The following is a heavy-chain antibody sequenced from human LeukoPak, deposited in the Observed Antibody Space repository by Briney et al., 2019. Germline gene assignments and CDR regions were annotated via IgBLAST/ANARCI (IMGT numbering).Heavy chain of an antibody. CDR1: GGSISSSSYY. CDR2: IYYSGST. Sequence: SETLSLTCTVSGGSISSSSYYWGWIRQPPGKGLEWIGSIYYSGSTYYNPSLKSRVTISVDTSKNQFSLKLSSVTAADTAVYYCARADDDRRITMIVVVIKGRGRAFDIWGQGTMVTVSS. V-gene: IGHV4-39*01. J-gene: IGHJ3*02. D-gene: IGHD3-22*01. CDR3: ARADDDRRITMIVVVIKGRGRAFDI.